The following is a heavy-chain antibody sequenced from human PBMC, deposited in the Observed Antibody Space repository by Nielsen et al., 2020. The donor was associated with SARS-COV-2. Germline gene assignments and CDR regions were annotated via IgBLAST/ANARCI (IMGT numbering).Heavy chain of an antibody. CDR1: GGSFSGYY. V-gene: IGHV4-34*01. D-gene: IGHD4-17*01. J-gene: IGHJ4*02. Sequence: SETLSLTCAVYGGSFSGYYWSWIRQPPGKGLEWIGEIYHSGSTNYNPSLKSRVTISVDKSKNQFSLKLSSVTAADTAVYYCARDGTTPFDYWGQGTLVTVSS. CDR3: ARDGTTPFDY. CDR2: IYHSGST.